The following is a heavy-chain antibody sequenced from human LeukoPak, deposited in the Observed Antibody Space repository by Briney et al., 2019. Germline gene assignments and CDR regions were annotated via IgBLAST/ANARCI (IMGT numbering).Heavy chain of an antibody. Sequence: SETLSLTCTVSGGSISSGSYYWSWIRQPAGKGLEWIGRIYTSGSTNYNPSLKSRVTISVDTSKNQFSLKLSSVTAADTAVYYCATSGVAVVFDYWGQGTLVTVSS. CDR1: GGSISSGSYY. CDR2: IYTSGST. CDR3: ATSGVAVVFDY. V-gene: IGHV4-61*02. D-gene: IGHD6-19*01. J-gene: IGHJ4*02.